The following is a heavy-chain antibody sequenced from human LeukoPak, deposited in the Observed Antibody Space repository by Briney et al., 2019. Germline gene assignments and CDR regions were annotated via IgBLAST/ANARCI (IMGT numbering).Heavy chain of an antibody. Sequence: ASVKVSCKVSGYTLTELSMHWVRQAPGKGLEWMGGFDPEDGETIYAQKFQGRVTMTEDTSTDTAYMELSSLRSEDTAVYYCATTSLDCSSTSCYPNWYFDLWGRGTLVTVSS. CDR2: FDPEDGET. CDR3: ATTSLDCSSTSCYPNWYFDL. D-gene: IGHD2-2*01. CDR1: GYTLTELS. V-gene: IGHV1-24*01. J-gene: IGHJ2*01.